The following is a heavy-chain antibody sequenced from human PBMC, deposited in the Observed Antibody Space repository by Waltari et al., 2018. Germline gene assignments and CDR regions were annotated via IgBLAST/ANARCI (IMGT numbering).Heavy chain of an antibody. CDR2: IYSGGST. CDR1: GFTVSSNY. D-gene: IGHD6-13*01. V-gene: IGHV3-53*01. Sequence: EVQLVESGGGLIQPGGSLSLSCAASGFTVSSNYMHWVRQAPGKGLEWVSVIYSGGSTYYADSVKGRFTISRDNSKNTLYLQMNSLRAEDTAVYYCALEVRQLIFSFDYWGQGTLVTVSS. J-gene: IGHJ4*02. CDR3: ALEVRQLIFSFDY.